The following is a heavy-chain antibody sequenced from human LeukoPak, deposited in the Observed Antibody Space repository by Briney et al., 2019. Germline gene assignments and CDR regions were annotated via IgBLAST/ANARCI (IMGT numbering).Heavy chain of an antibody. V-gene: IGHV3-21*01. Sequence: PGGSLRLSCAASGFTFDDYGMSWVRQAPGKGLEWVSSISSSSSYIYYADSVKGRFTISRDNAKNSLYLQMNSLRAEDTAVYYCARVVGATTAFDIWGQGTMVTVSS. J-gene: IGHJ3*02. CDR3: ARVVGATTAFDI. CDR1: GFTFDDYG. D-gene: IGHD1-26*01. CDR2: ISSSSSYI.